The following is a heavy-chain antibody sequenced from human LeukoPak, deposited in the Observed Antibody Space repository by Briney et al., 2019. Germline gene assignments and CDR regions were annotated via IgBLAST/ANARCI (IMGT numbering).Heavy chain of an antibody. D-gene: IGHD3-22*01. CDR1: GGSISSYY. J-gene: IGHJ3*02. CDR3: ARDGRDYDSSGQLNAFDI. Sequence: PSETLSLSCTVSGGSISSYYWSWIRQPPGKGLEWIGYIYCSGSTNYNPSLKSRVTISVDTSKNQFSLKLSSVTAADTAVYYCARDGRDYDSSGQLNAFDIWGQGTMVTVSS. CDR2: IYCSGST. V-gene: IGHV4-59*01.